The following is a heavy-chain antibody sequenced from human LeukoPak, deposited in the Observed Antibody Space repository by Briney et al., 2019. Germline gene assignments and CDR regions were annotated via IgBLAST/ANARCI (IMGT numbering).Heavy chain of an antibody. CDR1: GFTFSSYS. CDR3: ARDLDYYDSSGYLGHNWFDP. D-gene: IGHD3-22*01. J-gene: IGHJ5*02. Sequence: GGSLRLSCAASGFTFSSYSMNWVRQAPGKGLEWVSSISSSSSYIYYADSVKGRFTISRDNAKNSLYLQMNSLRAEDTAVYYCARDLDYYDSSGYLGHNWFDPWGQGNLVTVSS. CDR2: ISSSSSYI. V-gene: IGHV3-21*01.